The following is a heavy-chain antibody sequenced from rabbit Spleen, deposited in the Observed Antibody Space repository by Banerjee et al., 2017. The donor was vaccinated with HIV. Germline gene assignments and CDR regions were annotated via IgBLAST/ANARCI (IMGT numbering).Heavy chain of an antibody. CDR3: ARDSGSYDYIDVYFNL. CDR1: GVSLNDKDV. D-gene: IGHD6-1*01. CDR2: INAVTGKA. Sequence: QEQLEESGGDLVKPGGSLTLSCKASGVSLNDKDVMCWVRQAPGKGLEWIACINAVTGKAVYASWAKGRFTFSKTSSTTVTLQMTSLTAADTATYFCARDSGSYDYIDVYFNLWGPGTLVTVS. V-gene: IGHV1S45*01. J-gene: IGHJ4*01.